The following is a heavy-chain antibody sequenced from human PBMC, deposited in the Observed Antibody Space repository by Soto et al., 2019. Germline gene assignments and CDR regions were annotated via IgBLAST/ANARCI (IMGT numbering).Heavy chain of an antibody. CDR3: AALGYCSGGSCYTFAY. V-gene: IGHV4-30-4*01. Sequence: SETLSLTCTVSGGSISSGDYYWSWIRQPPGKGLEWIGYIYYSGSTYYNPSLKSRVTISVDTSKNQFSLKLSSVTAADTAVYYCAALGYCSGGSCYTFAYWGQGTLVTVSS. CDR1: GGSISSGDYY. D-gene: IGHD2-15*01. J-gene: IGHJ4*02. CDR2: IYYSGST.